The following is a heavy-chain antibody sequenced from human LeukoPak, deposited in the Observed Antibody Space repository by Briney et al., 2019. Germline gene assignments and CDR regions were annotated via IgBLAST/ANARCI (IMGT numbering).Heavy chain of an antibody. CDR1: GFTFSGYS. CDR3: AKGVPGIAVAGPPFDY. V-gene: IGHV3-23*01. J-gene: IGHJ4*02. Sequence: GGSLRLSCAASGFTFSGYSMSWVRQAPGKGLEWVSGISGSGGSTYYVDSVKGRFTISRDNSKNTLYLQMNSLRAEDTAVYYCAKGVPGIAVAGPPFDYWGQGTLVTVSS. CDR2: ISGSGGST. D-gene: IGHD6-19*01.